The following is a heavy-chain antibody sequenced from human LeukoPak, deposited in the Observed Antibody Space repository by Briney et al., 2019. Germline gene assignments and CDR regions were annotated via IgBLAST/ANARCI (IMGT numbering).Heavy chain of an antibody. Sequence: PGRSLRLSCAASGFTFSSYAMHWVHQAPGKGLEWVAVISYDGSNKYYADSVKGRFTISRDNSKNTLYLQMNSLRAEDTAVYYCARDLWAVAGTGYFDYWGQGTLVTVSS. V-gene: IGHV3-30*01. J-gene: IGHJ4*02. CDR3: ARDLWAVAGTGYFDY. CDR2: ISYDGSNK. D-gene: IGHD6-19*01. CDR1: GFTFSSYA.